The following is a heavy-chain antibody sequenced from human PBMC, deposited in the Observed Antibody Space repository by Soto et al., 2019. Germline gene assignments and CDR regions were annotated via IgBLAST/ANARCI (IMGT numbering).Heavy chain of an antibody. V-gene: IGHV3-21*01. CDR2: ISSSSSYI. Sequence: EVQLVESGGGLVKPGGSLRLSCAASGFTFSSYSMNWVRQAPGKGLEWVSSISSSSSYIYYADSVKGRFTISRDNAKNSLYLQMNSLRAEDTAVYYCAREYDFWSGYSYFDYWGQGTLVTVSS. J-gene: IGHJ4*02. CDR3: AREYDFWSGYSYFDY. CDR1: GFTFSSYS. D-gene: IGHD3-3*01.